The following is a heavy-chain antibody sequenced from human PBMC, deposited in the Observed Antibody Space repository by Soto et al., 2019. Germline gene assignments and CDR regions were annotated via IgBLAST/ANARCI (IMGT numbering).Heavy chain of an antibody. CDR2: INGDGSST. CDR1: GFTFSSFW. J-gene: IGHJ5*02. V-gene: IGHV3-74*01. D-gene: IGHD6-6*01. CDR3: LREGRGVRHX. Sequence: EVQLVESGGGLVQPGGSLXLSCAASGFTFSSFWMHWVRQVPGKGLVWVSRINGDGSSTSYADSVKGRFTXXXXXXXXXXXXXXXSLRAXDTAXYXCLREGRGVRHXWGQ.